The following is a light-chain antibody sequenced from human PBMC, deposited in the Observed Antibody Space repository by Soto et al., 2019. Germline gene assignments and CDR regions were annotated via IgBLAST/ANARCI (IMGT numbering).Light chain of an antibody. CDR1: QSVSSNY. Sequence: EIVLTQSPGTLSLSPGERATLSCRASQSVSSNYLAWYQQKPGQAPRLLIYGASSRATGIPDRFIGSGSGTDFTLTISRLEPVDFAVYYCQQSGGSPRVTFGGGTKVEIK. J-gene: IGKJ4*01. CDR2: GAS. V-gene: IGKV3-20*01. CDR3: QQSGGSPRVT.